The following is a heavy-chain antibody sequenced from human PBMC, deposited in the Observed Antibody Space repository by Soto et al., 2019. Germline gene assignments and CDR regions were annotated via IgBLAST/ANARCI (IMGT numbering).Heavy chain of an antibody. CDR2: IYWNDDK. V-gene: IGHV2-5*01. CDR3: AHMRGSTSSFDY. CDR1: GFSLSTSGVG. D-gene: IGHD2-2*01. J-gene: IGHJ4*02. Sequence: SGPTLVNPTQTLTLTCTFSGFSLSTSGVGVGWIRQPPGKALEWLALIYWNDDKWYRPSLKSRLTITKDTSENQVVLTMTNMDPVDTATYYCAHMRGSTSSFDYWGQGTLVTVSS.